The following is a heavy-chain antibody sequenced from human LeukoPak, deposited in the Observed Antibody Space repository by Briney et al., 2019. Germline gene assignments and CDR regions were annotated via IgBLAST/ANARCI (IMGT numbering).Heavy chain of an antibody. CDR2: ISSSSSTI. D-gene: IGHD6-13*01. V-gene: IGHV3-48*01. CDR1: GFTFSSYS. CDR3: ARDRRGSSLGY. J-gene: IGHJ4*02. Sequence: GGSLRLSCAASGFTFSSYSMNWVRQAPGKGLEWVSYISSSSSTIYYADSVKGRFTISRDNAKNSLYLQMNSLRAEDTAVYYCARDRRGSSLGYWGQGTLVTVSS.